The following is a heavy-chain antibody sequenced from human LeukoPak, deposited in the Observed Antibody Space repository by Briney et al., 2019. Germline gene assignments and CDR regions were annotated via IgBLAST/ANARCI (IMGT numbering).Heavy chain of an antibody. CDR2: IYYSGST. D-gene: IGHD4-23*01. CDR1: GGSISSYY. J-gene: IGHJ4*02. CDR3: ARHEGYGGNPRVDY. V-gene: IGHV4-59*08. Sequence: PSETLSLTCTVSGGSISSYYWSWIRQPPGKGLEGIGYIYYSGSTNYNPSLKSRVTISVDTSKNQFSLKLSSVTAADTAVYYCARHEGYGGNPRVDYWGQGTLVTVSS.